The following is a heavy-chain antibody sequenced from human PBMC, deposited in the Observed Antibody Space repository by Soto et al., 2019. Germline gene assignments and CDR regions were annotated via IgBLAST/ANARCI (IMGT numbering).Heavy chain of an antibody. D-gene: IGHD3-22*01. CDR1: GFTFSNYW. CDR2: IKQDGSDK. J-gene: IGHJ4*02. CDR3: VREFYDGGGYYGDC. V-gene: IGHV3-7*03. Sequence: EVQLVESGGGVVQPGGSLRLSCTASGFTFSNYWMTWVRQAPGKGPEWVANIKQDGSDKFYVDFVKGRFAISRDNARDSLFLQMNGLRAEDTAVYCCVREFYDGGGYYGDCWGQGTLVTVSS.